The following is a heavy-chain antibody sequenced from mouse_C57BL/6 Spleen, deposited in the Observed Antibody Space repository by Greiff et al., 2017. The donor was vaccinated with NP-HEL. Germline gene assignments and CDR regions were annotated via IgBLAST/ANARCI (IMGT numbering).Heavy chain of an antibody. J-gene: IGHJ1*03. CDR3: ARKTDYDYDVGYFDV. CDR1: GYTFTTYP. CDR2: FHPYNDDT. Sequence: VQLQQSGAELVKPGASVKMSCKASGYTFTTYPIEWMKQNHGKSLEWIGDFHPYNDDTKYNEKFKGKATLTVEKSSSTVYLELSRLTSDDSAVYYCARKTDYDYDVGYFDVWGTGTTVTVSS. D-gene: IGHD2-4*01. V-gene: IGHV1-47*01.